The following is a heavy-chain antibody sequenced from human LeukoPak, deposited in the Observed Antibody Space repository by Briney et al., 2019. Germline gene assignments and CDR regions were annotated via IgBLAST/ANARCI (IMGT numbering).Heavy chain of an antibody. CDR1: GGSVNSGSYY. D-gene: IGHD5-12*01. CDR3: AVTEGIAATNFHWYFDL. J-gene: IGHJ2*01. Sequence: PSETLSLTCTVSGGSVNSGSYYWSWIRQPAGKGLEWIGRLYTSGSPNYNPSLKSRVTISLDTSKNQFSLKLTSVTAADTAVYYCAVTEGIAATNFHWYFDLWGRGALVSVSS. V-gene: IGHV4-61*02. CDR2: LYTSGSP.